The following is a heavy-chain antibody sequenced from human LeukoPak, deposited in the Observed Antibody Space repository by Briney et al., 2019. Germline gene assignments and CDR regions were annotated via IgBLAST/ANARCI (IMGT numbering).Heavy chain of an antibody. V-gene: IGHV1-8*03. D-gene: IGHD6-13*01. J-gene: IGHJ4*02. CDR1: GYTFTSYD. CDR2: MNPNSGNT. CDR3: ARGGYSSSWYGYGY. Sequence: GASVKVSCKASGYTFTSYDINWVRQATGQGLEWMGWMNPNSGNTGYAQKFQGRVTITRNTSISTAYMELSSLRSEDTAVYYCARGGYSSSWYGYGYWGQGTLVTVSS.